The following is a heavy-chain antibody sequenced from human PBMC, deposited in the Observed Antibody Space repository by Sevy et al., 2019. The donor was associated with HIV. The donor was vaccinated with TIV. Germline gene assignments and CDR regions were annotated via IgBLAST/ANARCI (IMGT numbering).Heavy chain of an antibody. D-gene: IGHD1-1*01. CDR3: ARGGNRYNWNADYFDY. CDR2: ISAYNGNT. J-gene: IGHJ4*02. Sequence: ASVKVACKASGYTFTSYGISWVRQAPGQGLEWMGWISAYNGNTNYAQKLQGRVTMTIDTSTSTAYTELRSLRSDDTAVYDCARGGNRYNWNADYFDYWGQGTLVTVSS. CDR1: GYTFTSYG. V-gene: IGHV1-18*01.